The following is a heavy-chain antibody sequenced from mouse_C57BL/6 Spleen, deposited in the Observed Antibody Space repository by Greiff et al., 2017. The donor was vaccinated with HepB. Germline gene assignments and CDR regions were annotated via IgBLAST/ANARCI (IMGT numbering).Heavy chain of an antibody. J-gene: IGHJ2*01. CDR2: ISDGGSYT. V-gene: IGHV5-4*01. CDR3: ARDRGLRSLDY. CDR1: GFTFSSYA. D-gene: IGHD1-1*01. Sequence: DVKLVESGGGLVKPGGSLKLSCAASGFTFSSYAMSRVRQTPEKRLEWVATISDGGSYTYYPDNVKGRFTISRDNAKNNLYLQMSHLKSEDTAMYYCARDRGLRSLDYWGQGTTLTVSS.